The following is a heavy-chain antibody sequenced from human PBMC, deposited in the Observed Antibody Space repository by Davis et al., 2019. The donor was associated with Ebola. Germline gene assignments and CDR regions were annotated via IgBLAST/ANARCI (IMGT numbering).Heavy chain of an antibody. J-gene: IGHJ5*02. Sequence: PGGSLRLSCAVYGGSCPAYFWTWFRQSPGKGLEWIGEIDPNGETSYNPSLESRLVMSVDASKSQFSLSLTSVTAADAGVYYCARASRYRSHRNWFDPWGQGTLVIVSS. CDR2: IDPNGET. V-gene: IGHV4-34*01. D-gene: IGHD1-14*01. CDR1: GGSCPAYF. CDR3: ARASRYRSHRNWFDP.